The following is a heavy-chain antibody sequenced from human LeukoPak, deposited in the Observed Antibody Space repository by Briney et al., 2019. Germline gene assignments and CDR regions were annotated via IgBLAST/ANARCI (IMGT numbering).Heavy chain of an antibody. CDR1: GYTFTGYY. V-gene: IGHV1-2*02. CDR3: ARKLAARHPFDY. CDR2: INPNSGGT. Sequence: ASVKVSCKASGYTFTGYYMHWVRQAPGQGLEWMGWINPNSGGTNYAQKFQGRVTMTRDTSISTAYMELSRLRSDDTAVYYCARKLAARHPFDYWGQGTLVTVSS. J-gene: IGHJ4*02. D-gene: IGHD6-6*01.